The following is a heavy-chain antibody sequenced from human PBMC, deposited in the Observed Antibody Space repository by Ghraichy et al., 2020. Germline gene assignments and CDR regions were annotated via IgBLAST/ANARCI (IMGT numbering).Heavy chain of an antibody. Sequence: SETLSLTCAVYGGSFSGYYWSWIRQPPGKGLEWIGEINHSGSTNYNPSLKSRVTISVDTSKNQFSLKLSSVTAADTAVYYCARVPIVVVPAAIHRTPYYYYMDVWGKGTTVTVSS. D-gene: IGHD2-2*02. CDR2: INHSGST. CDR3: ARVPIVVVPAAIHRTPYYYYMDV. V-gene: IGHV4-34*01. CDR1: GGSFSGYY. J-gene: IGHJ6*03.